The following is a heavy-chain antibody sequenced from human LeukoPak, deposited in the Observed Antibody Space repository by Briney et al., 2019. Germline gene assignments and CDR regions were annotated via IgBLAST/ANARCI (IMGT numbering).Heavy chain of an antibody. CDR3: ARGISYGFVY. CDR1: GGSITSGGYY. V-gene: IGHV4-31*03. J-gene: IGHJ4*02. Sequence: SETLSLTCTVSGGSITSGGYYWSWIRQHPGKGLEWIGYIYYSVSTYYNPSLKSRVTISIDTSKKQFSLDLNSVTAGDTAVYYCARGISYGFVYWGQGTLVTVSS. D-gene: IGHD5-18*01. CDR2: IYYSVST.